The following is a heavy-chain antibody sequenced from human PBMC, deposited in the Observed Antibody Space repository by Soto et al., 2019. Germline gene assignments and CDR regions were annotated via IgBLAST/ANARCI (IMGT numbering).Heavy chain of an antibody. Sequence: GWSLRLSCASSGFTFISYSMNWVRQAPGKGLEWVSYISSSSTIYYADSVKGRFTISRDNAKNSLYLQMNSLRDEDTAVYYRARIRGPALEFDYWGQGTLVTVSS. CDR1: GFTFISYS. CDR3: ARIRGPALEFDY. D-gene: IGHD3-3*01. V-gene: IGHV3-48*02. CDR2: ISSSSTI. J-gene: IGHJ4*02.